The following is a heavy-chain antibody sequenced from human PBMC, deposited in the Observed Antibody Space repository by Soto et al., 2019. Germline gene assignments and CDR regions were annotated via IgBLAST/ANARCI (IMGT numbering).Heavy chain of an antibody. D-gene: IGHD3-9*01. Sequence: SETLSLTCAVYGGSFSGYYWSWIRQPPGKGLEWIGEINHSGSTNYNPSLKSRVAISVDTSKNQFSLKLSSVTAADTAVYYCARGRSVSRYFDWLLPPFGMDVWGQGTTVTVSS. CDR1: GGSFSGYY. J-gene: IGHJ6*02. CDR3: ARGRSVSRYFDWLLPPFGMDV. V-gene: IGHV4-34*01. CDR2: INHSGST.